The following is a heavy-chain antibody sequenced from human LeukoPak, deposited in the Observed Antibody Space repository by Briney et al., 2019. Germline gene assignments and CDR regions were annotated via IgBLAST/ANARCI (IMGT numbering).Heavy chain of an antibody. J-gene: IGHJ6*03. D-gene: IGHD6-6*01. CDR3: ARVPAWLEQLSLDYYYYMDV. CDR1: GFTFSSYS. CDR2: VSRRSSFI. Sequence: GGSLRLSCAASGFTFSSYSMNWVRQAPGKGLEWVSSVSRRSSFIFYADSVQGRFTISRDNAKNSLYLQMNSLRAEDTAVYYCARVPAWLEQLSLDYYYYMDVWGKGTTVTVSS. V-gene: IGHV3-21*01.